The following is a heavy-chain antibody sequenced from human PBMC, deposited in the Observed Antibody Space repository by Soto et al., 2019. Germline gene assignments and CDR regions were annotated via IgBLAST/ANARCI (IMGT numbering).Heavy chain of an antibody. D-gene: IGHD4-17*01. CDR3: ARADTVTTTSVPMDV. CDR2: MNPTTGNT. V-gene: IGHV1-8*01. CDR1: GYTFTSYD. J-gene: IGHJ6*03. Sequence: QVQLVQSGAEVKKPGASVKVSCKASGYTFTSYDIHWVRQATGQGLAWMGWMNPTTGNTGYAQKFQGRVTMTRNTSRSTAYRELSSLRSEDTAVYYCARADTVTTTSVPMDVWGKGPTVTVSS.